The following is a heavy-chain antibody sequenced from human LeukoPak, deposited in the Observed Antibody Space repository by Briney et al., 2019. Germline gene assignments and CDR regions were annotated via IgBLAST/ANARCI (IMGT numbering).Heavy chain of an antibody. Sequence: GESLKISCKGFRYSLRTYWIAWVRQMPGRGLEWMGIIYHVDYTTQSNSSFRCQATISVDNFTGPAYLQWSSLKASDTSMYYCASRDYGSPWSDPWGQGTLVTVSS. J-gene: IGHJ5*02. D-gene: IGHD4/OR15-4a*01. CDR3: ASRDYGSPWSDP. V-gene: IGHV5-51*03. CDR2: IYHVDYTT. CDR1: RYSLRTYW.